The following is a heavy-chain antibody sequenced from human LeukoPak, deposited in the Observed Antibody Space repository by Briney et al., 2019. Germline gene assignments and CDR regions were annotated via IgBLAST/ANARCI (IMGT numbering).Heavy chain of an antibody. CDR1: GFTFDDYG. V-gene: IGHV3-20*04. Sequence: GESLRLSCAASGFTFDDYGMSWVRQAPGKGLEWVSGINWNGGSTGYIDSVKGRFTISRDNARNSLYLQMSSLRAEDTALYYCARGGDYGSGTYGAFDYWGQGTLVTVSS. J-gene: IGHJ4*02. D-gene: IGHD3-10*01. CDR3: ARGGDYGSGTYGAFDY. CDR2: INWNGGST.